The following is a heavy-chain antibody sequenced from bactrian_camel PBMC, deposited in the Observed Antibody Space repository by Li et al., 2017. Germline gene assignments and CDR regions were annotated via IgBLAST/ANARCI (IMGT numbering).Heavy chain of an antibody. Sequence: HVQLVESGGGSVQAGGSLRLSCAASGNTYTSSCMAWFRQPPGKSREGVAAIDTRGNVTIADSVKGRFSISKDNAGSTLYLQMNDLRPEDTAMCFCAARPINTRDCVAGGPAEFGYWGQGTQVTVS. CDR3: AARPINTRDCVAGGPAEFGY. CDR1: GNTYTSSC. D-gene: IGHD1*01. CDR2: IDTRGNV. V-gene: IGHV3S53*01. J-gene: IGHJ6*01.